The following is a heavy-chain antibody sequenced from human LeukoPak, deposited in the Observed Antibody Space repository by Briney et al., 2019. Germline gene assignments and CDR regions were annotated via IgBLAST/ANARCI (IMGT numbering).Heavy chain of an antibody. CDR2: ISWNSGSI. Sequence: GGCLRLSCAASGFTFDDYAMHWVRQAPGKGLEWVSGISWNSGSIGYADSVKGRFTISRDNAKNSLYLQMNSLRAEDTALYYCAKDIATGNRLYYFDYWGQGTLVTVSS. CDR1: GFTFDDYA. J-gene: IGHJ4*02. V-gene: IGHV3-9*01. D-gene: IGHD1-14*01. CDR3: AKDIATGNRLYYFDY.